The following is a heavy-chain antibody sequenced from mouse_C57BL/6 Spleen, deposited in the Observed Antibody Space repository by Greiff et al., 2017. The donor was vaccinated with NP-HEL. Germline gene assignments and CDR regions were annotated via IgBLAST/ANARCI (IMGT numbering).Heavy chain of an antibody. D-gene: IGHD1-1*01. J-gene: IGHJ4*01. CDR1: GYTFTSYW. V-gene: IGHV1-53*01. CDR3: ARGTTVVAPYYAMDY. CDR2: INPSNGGT. Sequence: QVQLQQPGTELVKPGASVKLSCKASGYTFTSYWMHWVKQRPGQGLEWIGNINPSNGGTNYNEKFKSKATLTVEKSSSTAYMQLSSLTSEDAAVYYCARGTTVVAPYYAMDYWGQGTSVTVSS.